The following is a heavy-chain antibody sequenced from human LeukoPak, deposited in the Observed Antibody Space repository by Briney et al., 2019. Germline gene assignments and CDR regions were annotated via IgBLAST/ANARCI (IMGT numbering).Heavy chain of an antibody. D-gene: IGHD2-15*01. CDR3: ARAPIVVIDYYYYMDV. J-gene: IGHJ6*03. CDR1: GYTFTSYG. CDR2: ISAYNGNT. Sequence: ASVKVSCKASGYTFTSYGISWVRQAPGQGLEWMGWISAYNGNTNYAQKLQGRVTMTTDTSTCTAYMELRSLRSDDTAVYYCARAPIVVIDYYYYMDVWGKGTTVTVSS. V-gene: IGHV1-18*01.